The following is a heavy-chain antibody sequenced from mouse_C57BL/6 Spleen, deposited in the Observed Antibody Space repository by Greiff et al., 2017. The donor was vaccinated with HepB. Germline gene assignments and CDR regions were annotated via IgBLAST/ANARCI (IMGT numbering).Heavy chain of an antibody. CDR1: GYTFTSYW. CDR3: ARTTVYDYAMDY. V-gene: IGHV1-69*01. CDR2: IDPSDSYT. Sequence: QVQLKQPGAELVMPGASVKLSCKASGYTFTSYWMHWVKQRPGQGLEWIGEIDPSDSYTNYNQKFKGKSTLTVDKSSSTAYMQLSSLTSEDSAVYYCARTTVYDYAMDYWGQGTSVTVSS. J-gene: IGHJ4*01. D-gene: IGHD1-1*01.